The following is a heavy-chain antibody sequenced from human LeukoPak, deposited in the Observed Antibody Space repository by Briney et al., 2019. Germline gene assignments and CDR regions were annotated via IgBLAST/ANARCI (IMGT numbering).Heavy chain of an antibody. D-gene: IGHD2-2*02. CDR1: GFTFSGSA. CDR2: IRSKANSYAT. J-gene: IGHJ4*02. V-gene: IGHV3-73*01. Sequence: PGGSLRLSCAASGFTFSGSAMHWVRQASGKGLEWVGRIRSKANSYATAYAASGRGRFTISRDDSKNTAYLQMNSLKTENTAVYYCTRSPILYGLYFDYWGQGTLVTVSS. CDR3: TRSPILYGLYFDY.